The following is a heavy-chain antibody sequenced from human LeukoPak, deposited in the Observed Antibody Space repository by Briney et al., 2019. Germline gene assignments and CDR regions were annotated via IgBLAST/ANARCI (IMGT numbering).Heavy chain of an antibody. Sequence: SETLSLTCAVYGGSFSGYYWSWIRQPPGKGLEWIGEINHSGSTNYNPSLKSRVTISVDTSKNQFSLKLSSVTAADTAVYYCARDRNLFQFYYGSGSYGPYGMDVWGQGTTVTVSS. CDR2: INHSGST. V-gene: IGHV4-34*01. CDR3: ARDRNLFQFYYGSGSYGPYGMDV. D-gene: IGHD3-10*01. J-gene: IGHJ6*02. CDR1: GGSFSGYY.